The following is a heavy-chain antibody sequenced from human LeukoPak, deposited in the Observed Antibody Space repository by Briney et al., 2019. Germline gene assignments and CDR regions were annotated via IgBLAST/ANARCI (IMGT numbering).Heavy chain of an antibody. J-gene: IGHJ3*02. D-gene: IGHD3-22*01. CDR2: ISRSSSTI. V-gene: IGHV3-48*04. CDR1: GFTLSSYN. Sequence: GGSLRLSCAASGFTLSSYNMNWVRQAPGKGLEWISDISRSSSTIYYADSVKGRFTISRDNAKNSLYLQMNSLRAEDTAVYYCARVGYYDSSDYYHEDGFDIWGQGTMVTVSS. CDR3: ARVGYYDSSDYYHEDGFDI.